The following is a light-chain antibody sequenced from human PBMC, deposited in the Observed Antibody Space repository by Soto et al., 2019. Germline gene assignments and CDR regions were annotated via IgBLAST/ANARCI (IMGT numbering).Light chain of an antibody. V-gene: IGLV2-14*01. Sequence: QSVLGQPASMSGSPGQSITIPCTGASSDIGLYNYVSWYQHHPGKAPKLLISEVNVRPSGLSDRFSASKAGNTASLTISGLQPEDEAYYYCSSLSTTSTPIVFGSGTKFTVL. CDR1: SSDIGLYNY. CDR2: EVN. J-gene: IGLJ1*01. CDR3: SSLSTTSTPIV.